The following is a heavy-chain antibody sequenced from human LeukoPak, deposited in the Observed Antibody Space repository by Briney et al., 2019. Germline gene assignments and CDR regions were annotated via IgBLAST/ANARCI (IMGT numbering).Heavy chain of an antibody. Sequence: GGSLRLSCAASGFSFSSTYMSWVRQAPGKGLEWVSLIYTSGSTFYADSVMGRFTISRDNSKNTLFLQMNSLRAEDSAVYYCARQHYDFWSGIYYYYYYYMDVWGKGTTVTVSS. D-gene: IGHD3-3*01. J-gene: IGHJ6*03. CDR1: GFSFSSTY. V-gene: IGHV3-66*02. CDR3: ARQHYDFWSGIYYYYYYYMDV. CDR2: IYTSGST.